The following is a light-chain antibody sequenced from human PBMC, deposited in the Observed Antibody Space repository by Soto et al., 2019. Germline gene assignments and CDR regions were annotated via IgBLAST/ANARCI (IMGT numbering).Light chain of an antibody. CDR3: QQYKSYSWT. Sequence: DIQMTESPSTLSASVGDRFTITFRATQSISTWLAWYQQKPGKAPKLLIYRASSLESGVPSRFSGSGSETEFTLTIRGLQPDDFATYYCQQYKSYSWTFGQGTKVDI. CDR1: QSISTW. V-gene: IGKV1-5*03. CDR2: RAS. J-gene: IGKJ1*01.